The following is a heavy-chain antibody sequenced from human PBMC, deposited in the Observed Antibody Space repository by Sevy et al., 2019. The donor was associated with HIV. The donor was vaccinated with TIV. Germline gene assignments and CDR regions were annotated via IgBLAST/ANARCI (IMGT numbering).Heavy chain of an antibody. CDR2: ISDSGDTT. CDR3: AKLPSTVMFREKGY. J-gene: IGHJ4*02. Sequence: GGSLRLCCAASGFTFTNYAMNWVRQAPGKGLEWVSGISDSGDTTHYAESVKGRFTISRDNSKNTVSLQMSSLRAEDTAIYYCAKLPSTVMFREKGYWGQGTRVTVSS. CDR1: GFTFTNYA. V-gene: IGHV3-23*01. D-gene: IGHD3-10*01.